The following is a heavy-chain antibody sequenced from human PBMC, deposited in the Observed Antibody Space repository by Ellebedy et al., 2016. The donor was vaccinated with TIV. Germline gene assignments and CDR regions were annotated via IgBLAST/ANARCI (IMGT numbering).Heavy chain of an antibody. D-gene: IGHD1-7*01. CDR2: ISWNSGNI. J-gene: IGHJ6*02. Sequence: SLKISCAASGFTFDDYGMHWVRQAPGKGLEWVSGISWNSGNIGYADSVKGRFTISRDNANNSLYLQMNSLRVEDTALYYCAKDIRGGIKTGTTLADYYGMDVWGQGTTVTVSS. V-gene: IGHV3-9*01. CDR1: GFTFDDYG. CDR3: AKDIRGGIKTGTTLADYYGMDV.